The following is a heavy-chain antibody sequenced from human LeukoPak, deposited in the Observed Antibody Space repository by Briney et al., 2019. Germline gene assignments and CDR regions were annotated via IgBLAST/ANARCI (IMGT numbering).Heavy chain of an antibody. D-gene: IGHD2-2*01. V-gene: IGHV1-69*13. CDR1: GGTFSSYA. CDR3: ARGDIVAVLTDYYYYYGMDV. J-gene: IGHJ6*04. CDR2: IIPIFGTA. Sequence: SVKVSCKASGGTFSSYAISWVRQAPGQGLEWMGGIIPIFGTANYAQKFQGRVTITADESTSTAYMELSSLRSEDTAVYYCARGDIVAVLTDYYYYYGMDVWGKGTTVTVSS.